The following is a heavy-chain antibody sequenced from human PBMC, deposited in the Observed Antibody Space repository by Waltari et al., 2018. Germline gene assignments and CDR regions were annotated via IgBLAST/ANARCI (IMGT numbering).Heavy chain of an antibody. D-gene: IGHD2-2*01. CDR2: INPNDRTT. Sequence: QIQLLQSGAEVKKPGASVRVSCRASGYTFTNYFVHWVRQAPGQGLEWIGIINPNDRTTSFAQKFQGRVAMTRDTSTSTVYMDLTSLGSEDTAVYYCARVDYRTTSGDYWGQGTLVTVSS. V-gene: IGHV1-46*01. J-gene: IGHJ4*02. CDR3: ARVDYRTTSGDY. CDR1: GYTFTNYF.